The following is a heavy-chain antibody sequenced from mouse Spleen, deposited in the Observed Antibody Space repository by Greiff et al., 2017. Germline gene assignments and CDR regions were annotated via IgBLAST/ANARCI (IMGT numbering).Heavy chain of an antibody. Sequence: EVKLMESGGGLVKPGGSLKLSCAASGFTFSDYGMHWVRQAPEKGLEWVAYISSGSSTIYYADTVKGRFTISRDNAKNTLFLQMTSLRSEDTAMYYCARDDGYYEGYWGQGTSVTVSS. D-gene: IGHD2-3*01. V-gene: IGHV5-17*01. CDR2: ISSGSSTI. CDR1: GFTFSDYG. CDR3: ARDDGYYEGY. J-gene: IGHJ4*01.